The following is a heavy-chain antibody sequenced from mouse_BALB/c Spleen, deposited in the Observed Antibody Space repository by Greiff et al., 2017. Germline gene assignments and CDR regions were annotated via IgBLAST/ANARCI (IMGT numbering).Heavy chain of an antibody. Sequence: QVQLKESGPGLVAPSQSLSITCTVSGFSLTSYGVHWVRQPPGKGLEWLGVIWAGGSTNYNSALMSRLSISKYNSKSQVFLKMNSLQTDDTAMYYCARESRPPTGNYFDYWGQGTTLTVSS. J-gene: IGHJ2*01. CDR3: ARESRPPTGNYFDY. V-gene: IGHV2-9*02. CDR2: IWAGGST. CDR1: GFSLTSYG. D-gene: IGHD4-1*02.